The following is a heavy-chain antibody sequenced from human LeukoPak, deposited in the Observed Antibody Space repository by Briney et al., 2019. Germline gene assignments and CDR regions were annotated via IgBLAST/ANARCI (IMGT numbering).Heavy chain of an antibody. V-gene: IGHV4-59*01. CDR2: MYYSGST. Sequence: SETLSLTCTVSGGSISNYYWSWIRQPPGKGLEWIGYMYYSGSTNYNPSLKSRATISADTSKNQFSLKLSSVTAADTAVYYCAGGLIAAAGTRVDYWGQGTLVTVSS. CDR1: GGSISNYY. J-gene: IGHJ4*02. CDR3: AGGLIAAAGTRVDY. D-gene: IGHD6-13*01.